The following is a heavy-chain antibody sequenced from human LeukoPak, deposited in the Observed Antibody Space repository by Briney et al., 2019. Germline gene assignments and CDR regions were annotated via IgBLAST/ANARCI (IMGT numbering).Heavy chain of an antibody. CDR1: GGSFSGYY. CDR2: INHSGST. CDR3: ARDPARGYSGYVNYYYYYMDV. V-gene: IGHV4-34*01. Sequence: PSETLSLTCAVYGGSFSGYYWSWIRQPPGKGLEWIGEINHSGSTNYNPSLKSRVTISVDTSKNQFSLKLSSVTAADTAVYYCARDPARGYSGYVNYYYYYMDVWGKGTTVTISS. D-gene: IGHD5-12*01. J-gene: IGHJ6*03.